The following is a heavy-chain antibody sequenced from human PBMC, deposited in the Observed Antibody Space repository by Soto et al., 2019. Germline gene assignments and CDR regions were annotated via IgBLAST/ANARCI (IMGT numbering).Heavy chain of an antibody. V-gene: IGHV5-51*01. CDR1: GYSSTSYW. Sequence: GESLKISCKGSGYSSTSYWIGWVRQMPGKGLEWMGIIYPGDSDTRYSPSFQGQVTISADKSISTAYLQWSSLKASDTAMYYCARLGLRHYYYYYGMDVWGQGTTVNVSS. J-gene: IGHJ6*02. D-gene: IGHD4-17*01. CDR3: ARLGLRHYYYYYGMDV. CDR2: IYPGDSDT.